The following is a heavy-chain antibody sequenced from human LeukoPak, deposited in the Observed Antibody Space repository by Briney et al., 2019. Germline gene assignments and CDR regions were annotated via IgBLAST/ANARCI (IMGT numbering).Heavy chain of an antibody. CDR2: IYYSGST. J-gene: IGHJ4*02. CDR3: ASRTVAGTGVFDY. V-gene: IGHV4-39*01. Sequence: KTSETLSLTCTVSGGSISSSSYYWGWIRQPPGKGLEWIGSIYYSGSTYYNPSLKSRVTISVDTSKNQFSLKLSPVTAADTAVYYCASRTVAGTGVFDYWGQGTLVTVSS. CDR1: GGSISSSSYY. D-gene: IGHD6-19*01.